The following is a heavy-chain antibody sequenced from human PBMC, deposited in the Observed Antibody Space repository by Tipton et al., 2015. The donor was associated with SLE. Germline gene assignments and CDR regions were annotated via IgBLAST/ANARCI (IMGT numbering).Heavy chain of an antibody. CDR1: DFSVSSSHY. D-gene: IGHD2-8*02. CDR3: ARAVARVVYARVRAFDI. Sequence: TLSLTCAVSDFSVSSSHYCGWFRLPPGKGLEWIGTIYLSGSTYYNPSLKSRVSISEDTSRNQFSLNLSSVTAADTAVYYCARAVARVVYARVRAFDIWGQGTLVTVPS. V-gene: IGHV4-38-2*01. J-gene: IGHJ3*02. CDR2: IYLSGST.